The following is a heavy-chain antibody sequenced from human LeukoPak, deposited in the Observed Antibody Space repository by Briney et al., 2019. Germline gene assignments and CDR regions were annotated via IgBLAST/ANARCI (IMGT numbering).Heavy chain of an antibody. D-gene: IGHD6-13*01. CDR2: IYYSGST. CDR1: GGSISSGGYY. V-gene: IGHV4-30-4*01. J-gene: IGHJ3*01. CDR3: PRRDSIAAGAFDL. Sequence: SQTLSLTCTVSGGSISSGGYYWGWLRQPPGKGLEWIGYIYYSGSTYYNPSLKSRVTISVDTSKNQFSLKLSSVTAADTAVYYCPRRDSIAAGAFDLWGQGPMVTVPS.